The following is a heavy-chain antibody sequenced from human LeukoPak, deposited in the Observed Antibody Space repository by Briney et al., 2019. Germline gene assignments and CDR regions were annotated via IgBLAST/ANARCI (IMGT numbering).Heavy chain of an antibody. CDR2: IWSDGNSQ. J-gene: IGHJ4*02. CDR3: ARDRGNDYFDS. V-gene: IGHV3-33*01. CDR1: GVSLSSHG. Sequence: GGSLRLSCVASGVSLSSHGMHWFRQAPGKGLEWITYIWSDGNSQFYADSMRGRFTVSRDNSKNTVYLQINSLRVEDTAVYYCARDRGNDYFDSWGQGTLVIVSS.